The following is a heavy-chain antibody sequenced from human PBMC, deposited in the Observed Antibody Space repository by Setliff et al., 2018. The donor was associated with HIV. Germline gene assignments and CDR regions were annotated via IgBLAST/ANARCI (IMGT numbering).Heavy chain of an antibody. CDR2: IYPGDSDT. CDR1: GYSFTSYW. Sequence: PGESLTISCKGSGYSFTSYWIGWVRQMPGKSLEWMGIIYPGDSDTRYSPSFQGQVTISADKSISTAYLQWSSLKASDTAMYYCARGNYDILTGYIGYYDYWGQGTLVTVSS. CDR3: ARGNYDILTGYIGYYDY. D-gene: IGHD3-9*01. V-gene: IGHV5-51*01. J-gene: IGHJ4*02.